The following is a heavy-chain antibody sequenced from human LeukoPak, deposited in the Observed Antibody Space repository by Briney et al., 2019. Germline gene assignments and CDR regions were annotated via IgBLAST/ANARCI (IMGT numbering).Heavy chain of an antibody. CDR2: INHSGST. J-gene: IGHJ4*02. V-gene: IGHV4-34*01. CDR3: ARDPMGSSWYFYFDY. CDR1: GGSFSGYY. Sequence: SETLSLTCAVYGGSFSGYYWSWIRQPPGKGLEWIGEINHSGSTNYNPSLKSRVTISVDTSKNQFSLKLSSVTADDTAVYYCARDPMGSSWYFYFDYWGQGTLVTVSS. D-gene: IGHD6-13*01.